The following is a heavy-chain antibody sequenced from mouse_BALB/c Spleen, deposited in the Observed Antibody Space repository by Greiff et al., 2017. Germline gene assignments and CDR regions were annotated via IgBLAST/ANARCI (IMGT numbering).Heavy chain of an antibody. J-gene: IGHJ4*01. D-gene: IGHD1-1*01. V-gene: IGHV7-3*02. Sequence: EVQGVESGGGLVQPGGSLRLSCATSGFTFTDYYMSWVRQPPGKALEWLGFIRNKANGYTTEYSASVKGRFTISRDNSQSILYLQMNTLRAEDSATYYCARASYYGYYYAMDYWGQGTSVTVSS. CDR3: ARASYYGYYYAMDY. CDR1: GFTFTDYY. CDR2: IRNKANGYTT.